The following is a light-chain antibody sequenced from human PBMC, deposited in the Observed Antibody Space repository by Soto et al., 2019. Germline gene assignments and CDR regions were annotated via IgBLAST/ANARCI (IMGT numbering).Light chain of an antibody. Sequence: QPVLTQSPSASASLGASVKLTCTLSSGHSNYAIAWHQQQPEKGPRYLMKLNSDGRHSKGDGIPDRFSGSTSEAERYLTISSLQSEDEADYYCQTWGTGIQVFGGGTKLTVL. J-gene: IGLJ2*01. CDR2: LNSDGRH. CDR1: SGHSNYA. V-gene: IGLV4-69*01. CDR3: QTWGTGIQV.